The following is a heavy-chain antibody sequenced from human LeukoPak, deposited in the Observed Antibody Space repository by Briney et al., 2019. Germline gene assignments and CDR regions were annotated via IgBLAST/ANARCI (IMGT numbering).Heavy chain of an antibody. Sequence: GGSLRLSCAASGFTFSDYYMSWIRQAPGKGLEWVSYISSSGSTIYYADSVKGRFTISRDNAKNSLYLQMNSLRAEDTAVYYCARDTSYYGSGSYYISRWVGNWFDPWGQGTLVTVSS. CDR1: GFTFSDYY. CDR3: ARDTSYYGSGSYYISRWVGNWFDP. V-gene: IGHV3-11*01. CDR2: ISSSGSTI. D-gene: IGHD3-10*01. J-gene: IGHJ5*02.